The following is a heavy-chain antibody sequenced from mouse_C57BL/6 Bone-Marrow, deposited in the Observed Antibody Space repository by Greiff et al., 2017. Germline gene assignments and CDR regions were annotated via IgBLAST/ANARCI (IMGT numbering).Heavy chain of an antibody. CDR1: GFTFSDYY. V-gene: IGHV5-16*01. Sequence: EVKLVESEGGLVQPGSSMKLSCTASGFTFSDYYMAWVRQVPEKGLEWVANINSDGSSTYYLDSLKSRFILSRDNAKNILYLQMSSLKYEDTATYDCARLLRYRYFDVWGTGTTVTVSS. J-gene: IGHJ1*03. CDR3: ARLLRYRYFDV. D-gene: IGHD1-1*01. CDR2: INSDGSST.